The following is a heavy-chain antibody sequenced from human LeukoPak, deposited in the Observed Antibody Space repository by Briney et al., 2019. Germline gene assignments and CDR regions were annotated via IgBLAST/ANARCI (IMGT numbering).Heavy chain of an antibody. J-gene: IGHJ4*02. Sequence: GASVKVSCKASGYTFTGYYMHWVRQAPGQGLEWMGWINPNSGGTNYAQKFQGRVTMTTDTSTSTAYMELRSLRSDDTAVYYCARDEGCGGDCSPPDYWGQGTLVTVSS. CDR1: GYTFTGYY. CDR2: INPNSGGT. D-gene: IGHD2-21*02. CDR3: ARDEGCGGDCSPPDY. V-gene: IGHV1-2*02.